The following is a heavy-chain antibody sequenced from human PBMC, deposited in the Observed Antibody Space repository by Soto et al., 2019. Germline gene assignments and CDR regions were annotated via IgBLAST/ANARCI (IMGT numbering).Heavy chain of an antibody. V-gene: IGHV1-46*03. J-gene: IGHJ4*02. CDR2: INPSGGST. CDR3: ARDGSGTAWFSRVIY. D-gene: IGHD2-15*01. CDR1: GYTFTNYY. Sequence: GASVKVSCKASGYTFTNYYIHWVRQAPGQGLEWIGIINPSGGSTNYAQKFQGRVTMTRDTSTSTVYMELSSLRSEDTAIYYCARDGSGTAWFSRVIYWGQGTLVTVSS.